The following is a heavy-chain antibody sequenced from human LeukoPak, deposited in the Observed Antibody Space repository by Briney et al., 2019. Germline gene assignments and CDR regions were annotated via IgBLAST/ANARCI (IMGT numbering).Heavy chain of an antibody. D-gene: IGHD6-13*01. CDR3: AREMRQQLARWDNSVDY. CDR1: GFTFSSYA. V-gene: IGHV3-21*01. J-gene: IGHJ4*02. CDR2: ISSSSSYI. Sequence: GGSLRLSCAASGFTFSSYAMSWVRQAPGKGLEWVSSISSSSSYIYYADSVKGRFTISRDNAKNSLYLQMNSLRAEDTAVYYCAREMRQQLARWDNSVDYWGQGTLVTVSS.